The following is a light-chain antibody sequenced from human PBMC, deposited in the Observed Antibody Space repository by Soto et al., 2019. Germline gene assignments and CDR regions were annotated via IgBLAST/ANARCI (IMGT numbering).Light chain of an antibody. Sequence: DIQMTQSPSSLSASVGDRVTITCRASQGIGNNLAWYQQKPGKVPKVLIYTASTLHSGVPSRFSGSGSGTDFPLPINSLQPEDFATYFCQKYDSVPWSFGQGTRVEI. V-gene: IGKV1-27*01. CDR2: TAS. J-gene: IGKJ1*01. CDR3: QKYDSVPWS. CDR1: QGIGNN.